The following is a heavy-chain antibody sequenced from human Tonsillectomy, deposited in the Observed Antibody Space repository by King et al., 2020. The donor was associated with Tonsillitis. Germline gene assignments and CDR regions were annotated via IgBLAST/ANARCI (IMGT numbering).Heavy chain of an antibody. V-gene: IGHV1-18*04. CDR1: GYIFTSNS. Sequence: VQLVESAAEVKKPGASVKVSCKASGYIFTSNSISWVRQAPRQGLEWMGWISVYYGNTSYAQKLQGRVTMTTDTSTSTAYMELRSLRSDDTAVYYCARNYYDSTGFYYSIFDFWGQGTLVTVSA. J-gene: IGHJ4*02. D-gene: IGHD3-22*01. CDR3: ARNYYDSTGFYYSIFDF. CDR2: ISVYYGNT.